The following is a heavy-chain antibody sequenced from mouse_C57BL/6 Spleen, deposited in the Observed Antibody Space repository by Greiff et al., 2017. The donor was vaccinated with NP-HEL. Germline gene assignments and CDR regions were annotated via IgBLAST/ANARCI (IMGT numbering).Heavy chain of an antibody. J-gene: IGHJ2*01. CDR2: INPNNGGT. Sequence: EVQLQQSGPELVKPGASVKISCKASGYTFTDYYMNWVKQSHGKGLEWIGDINPNNGGTSYNQKFKGKATLTVDKSSSTAYMELRSLTSEDSAVDYCARWGDYDGWGQGTTLTVSS. D-gene: IGHD2-4*01. V-gene: IGHV1-26*01. CDR3: ARWGDYDG. CDR1: GYTFTDYY.